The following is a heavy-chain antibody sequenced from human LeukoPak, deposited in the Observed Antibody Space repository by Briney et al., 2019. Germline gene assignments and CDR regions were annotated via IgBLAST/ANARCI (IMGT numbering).Heavy chain of an antibody. CDR3: ARDKDPITIFGVGSGTDV. CDR1: GFTFSSYA. D-gene: IGHD3-3*01. Sequence: PGGSLRLSCAASGFTFSSYAMHWVRQAPGKGLEWVAVISYDGSNKYYADSVKGRFTISRDNSKNTLYLQMNSLRAEDTAVYYCARDKDPITIFGVGSGTDVWGQGTTVTVSS. CDR2: ISYDGSNK. V-gene: IGHV3-30-3*01. J-gene: IGHJ6*02.